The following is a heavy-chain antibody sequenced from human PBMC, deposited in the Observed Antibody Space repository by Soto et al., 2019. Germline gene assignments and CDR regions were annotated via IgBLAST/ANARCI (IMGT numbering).Heavy chain of an antibody. V-gene: IGHV3-30-3*01. Sequence: PGGSLRLSCAASGFIFSNYAFHWVRQAPGKGLEWLAAISYDGNNQXXADSVTGRXTISRYDSKNTXFLQMXGLRLEDTGIYYCARWDSFGGPGTLVTV. CDR3: ARWDSF. CDR2: ISYDGNNQ. J-gene: IGHJ4*02. CDR1: GFIFSNYA. D-gene: IGHD1-26*01.